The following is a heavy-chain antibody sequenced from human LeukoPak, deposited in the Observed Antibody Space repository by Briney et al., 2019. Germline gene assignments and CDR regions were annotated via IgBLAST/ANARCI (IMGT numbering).Heavy chain of an antibody. Sequence: GGSLRLSCAASGFTFSSYAVSWVRQAPGKGLEWVSAISGSGGSTYYADSVKGRFTISRDNSKNTLYLQMNSLRAEDTAVYYCAKLDVVVPAAPFDYWGQGTLVTVSS. J-gene: IGHJ4*02. V-gene: IGHV3-23*01. CDR1: GFTFSSYA. CDR3: AKLDVVVPAAPFDY. CDR2: ISGSGGST. D-gene: IGHD2-2*01.